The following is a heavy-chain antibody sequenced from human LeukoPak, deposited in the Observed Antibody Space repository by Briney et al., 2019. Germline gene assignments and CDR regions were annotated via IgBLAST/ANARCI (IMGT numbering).Heavy chain of an antibody. J-gene: IGHJ3*02. CDR1: GVSFSGYY. D-gene: IGHD3-10*01. CDR3: ASRGTMVRDDAFDI. CDR2: INHSGST. V-gene: IGHV4-34*01. Sequence: PSETLSLTCAVYGVSFSGYYWSWIRQPPGKGLEWIGEINHSGSTNYNPSLKSRVTISVDTSKNQFSLKLSSVTAADTAVYYCASRGTMVRDDAFDIWGQGTMVTVSS.